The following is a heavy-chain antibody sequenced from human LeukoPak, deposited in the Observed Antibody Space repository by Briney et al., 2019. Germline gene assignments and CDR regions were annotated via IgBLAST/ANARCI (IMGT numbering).Heavy chain of an antibody. CDR3: AKDPLDY. CDR1: GFTFNICA. J-gene: IGHJ4*02. V-gene: IGHV3-23*01. Sequence: GGSLRLSCVASGFTFNICAMIWVRQAPGKGLEWVSGISGSGSNTYNAGYVKGRFTISRDNSKNTVYLQMNSLRAEDTAIYYCAKDPLDYWGQGTLVTVSS. CDR2: ISGSGSNT.